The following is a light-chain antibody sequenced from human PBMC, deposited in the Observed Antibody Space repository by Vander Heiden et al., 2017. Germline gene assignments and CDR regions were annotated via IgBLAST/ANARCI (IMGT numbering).Light chain of an antibody. CDR1: QKVSSNY. CDR2: GAS. CDR3: QQYDSSPPT. Sequence: ILLTQSPATLPLSPGERPTLSCRVSQKVSSNYLAWYQQKPGQAPGLLIYGASSRATGIPDRFSGSGSGTDFTLTIGRLEPEDFAVYYCQQYDSSPPTFGQGTKLEIK. V-gene: IGKV3-20*01. J-gene: IGKJ2*01.